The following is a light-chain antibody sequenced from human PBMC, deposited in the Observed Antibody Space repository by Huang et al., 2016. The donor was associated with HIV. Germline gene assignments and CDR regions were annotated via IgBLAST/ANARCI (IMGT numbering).Light chain of an antibody. J-gene: IGKJ2*01. CDR2: AAS. Sequence: PSSLSASVGDRVTISCRSSQSFSSSLNWYQQRPGKAPKLLIYAASSLQSGVPSRFSGSGSGTDFSLTINSLQPEYFATYYCQQSDSTPYTFGQGTKLEIK. V-gene: IGKV1-39*01. CDR3: QQSDSTPYT. CDR1: QSFSSS.